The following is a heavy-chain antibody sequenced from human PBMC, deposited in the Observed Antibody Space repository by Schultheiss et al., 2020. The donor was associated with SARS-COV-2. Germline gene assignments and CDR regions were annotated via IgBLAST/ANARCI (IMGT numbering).Heavy chain of an antibody. Sequence: SQTLSLTCTVSGGSISSYYWSWIRQPAGKGLEWIGRIYHSGSTYYNPSLKSRVTMSVDMSRNQFSLRLSSVTAADTAVYYCASLNYCSGGSCYDAFDIWGQGTMVTVSS. J-gene: IGHJ3*02. D-gene: IGHD2-15*01. CDR3: ASLNYCSGGSCYDAFDI. V-gene: IGHV4-4*07. CDR1: GGSISSYY. CDR2: IYHSGST.